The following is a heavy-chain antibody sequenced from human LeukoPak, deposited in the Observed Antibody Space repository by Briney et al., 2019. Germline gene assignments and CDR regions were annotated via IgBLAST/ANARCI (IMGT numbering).Heavy chain of an antibody. CDR1: GGSISSGGYY. V-gene: IGHV4-30-2*03. CDR3: ARDFRIRAGMDV. J-gene: IGHJ6*02. D-gene: IGHD3-3*01. CDR2: IYHSGST. Sequence: SQTLSLTCTVSGGSISSGGYYWSWIRQPPGKGLEWIGSIYHSGSTYYNPSLKSRVTISVDTSKNQFSLKLSSVTAADTAVYYCARDFRIRAGMDVWGQGTTVTVSS.